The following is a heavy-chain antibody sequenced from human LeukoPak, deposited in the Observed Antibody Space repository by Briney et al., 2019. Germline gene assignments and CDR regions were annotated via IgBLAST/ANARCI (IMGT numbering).Heavy chain of an antibody. Sequence: PGGSLRLSCAASGFTVSSNYMTWVRQAPGTGLEWVSVLYSGGSTYYADSVEGRFTISRDNSKNTLYLQMNSLRAEDTAVYYCTREKERHFDSWGQGTLVTVSS. CDR2: LYSGGST. CDR1: GFTVSSNY. CDR3: TREKERHFDS. D-gene: IGHD5-24*01. J-gene: IGHJ4*02. V-gene: IGHV3-66*02.